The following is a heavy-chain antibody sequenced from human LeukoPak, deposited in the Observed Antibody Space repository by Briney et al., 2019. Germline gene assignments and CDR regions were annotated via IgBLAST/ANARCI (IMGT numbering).Heavy chain of an antibody. CDR3: AKDGYSSSWYGWFDP. CDR2: ISGSGGST. V-gene: IGHV3-23*01. CDR1: GFTFSSYA. Sequence: GGSLRLSCAASGFTFSSYAMSWVRQAPGKGLEWVSAISGSGGSTYYADSVRGRFTISRDNSKNTLYLQMNSLRAEDTAVYYCAKDGYSSSWYGWFDPWGQGTLVTVSS. D-gene: IGHD6-13*01. J-gene: IGHJ5*02.